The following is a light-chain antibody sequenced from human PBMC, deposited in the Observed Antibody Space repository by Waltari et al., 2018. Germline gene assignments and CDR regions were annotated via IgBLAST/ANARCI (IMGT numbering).Light chain of an antibody. CDR1: SGHSSNV. V-gene: IGLV4-69*01. J-gene: IGLJ3*02. CDR3: QSGGHGTWV. CDR2: VNSDGSH. Sequence: QLVLTQSPSASASLGASVKPTCTLSSGHSSNVVAWLQQQPEKGPRYLMKVNSDGSHSQGDESPDRFSGTSSGAERYLTISNLQSEDEADYYCQSGGHGTWVFGGGTKLTVL.